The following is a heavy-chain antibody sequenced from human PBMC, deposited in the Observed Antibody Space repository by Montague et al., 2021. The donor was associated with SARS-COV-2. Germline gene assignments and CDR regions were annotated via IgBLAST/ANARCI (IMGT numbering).Heavy chain of an antibody. CDR2: IHSAGRGT. CDR1: GFTFSNSP. J-gene: IGHJ5*02. D-gene: IGHD3-9*01. V-gene: IGHV3-23*03. Sequence: SLRLSCAASGFTFSNSPMSWVRQAPGKGLDWVSVIHSAGRGTYYADSVQGRFTISRDNLKNTVYLQMNSLRDVDTALDYCAKVGDIWTGYSRINLDAWGQGTLVVVSS. CDR3: AKVGDIWTGYSRINLDA.